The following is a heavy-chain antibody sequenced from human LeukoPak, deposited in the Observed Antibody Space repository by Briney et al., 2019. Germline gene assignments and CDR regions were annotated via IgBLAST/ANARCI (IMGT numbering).Heavy chain of an antibody. J-gene: IGHJ4*02. CDR2: IKHDGSER. CDR3: AAGSGWSIEY. V-gene: IGHV3-7*03. D-gene: IGHD6-19*01. Sequence: GLSPRLSCAASGFTSSSYWMSWVRQAPGKGLEWVANIKHDGSERNYMESVKGRFTISRDNAKNSLHLQMNNLRAEDTAVYYCAAGSGWSIEYWGQGTLVTVSS. CDR1: GFTSSSYW.